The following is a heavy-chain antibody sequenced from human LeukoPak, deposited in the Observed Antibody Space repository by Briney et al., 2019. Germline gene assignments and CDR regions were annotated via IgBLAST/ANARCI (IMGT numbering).Heavy chain of an antibody. V-gene: IGHV1-18*01. Sequence: ASVKVSCKASGYTFTSYGISWVRQAPGQGLEWMGWISAYNGNTNYAQKLQGRVTMTTDTSTSTAYMELRSLRSDDTAVYYCARTEGVERYYYDSSGYYDYWGQGTLVTVSS. CDR2: ISAYNGNT. D-gene: IGHD3-22*01. CDR1: GYTFTSYG. J-gene: IGHJ4*02. CDR3: ARTEGVERYYYDSSGYYDY.